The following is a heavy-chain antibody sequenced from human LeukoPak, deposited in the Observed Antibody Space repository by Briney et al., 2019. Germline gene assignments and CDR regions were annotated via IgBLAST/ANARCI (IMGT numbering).Heavy chain of an antibody. Sequence: SETLSLTCGVSGGSISSTNWWTWIRQPPGKGLEWIGEVHLDGRTNYNPSLESRLTMSVDLSENHISLKLTSVTAADTAIYYCTRESGAFSPFGFWGQGTLVTVSS. D-gene: IGHD1-26*01. CDR3: TRESGAFSPFGF. CDR1: GGSISSTNW. J-gene: IGHJ4*02. CDR2: VHLDGRT. V-gene: IGHV4-4*02.